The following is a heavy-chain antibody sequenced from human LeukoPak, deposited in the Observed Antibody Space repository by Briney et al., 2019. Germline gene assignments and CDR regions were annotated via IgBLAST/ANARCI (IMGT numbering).Heavy chain of an antibody. CDR2: ISYDGSNK. Sequence: AGGSLRLSCAASGFTFSSYAMHWVRQAPGKGLEWVAVISYDGSNKYYADSVKGRFTISRDNSKNTLYLQMNSLRAEDTAVYYCASDQAPILRRAFDIWGQGTMVTVSS. CDR1: GFTFSSYA. J-gene: IGHJ3*02. D-gene: IGHD5-24*01. V-gene: IGHV3-30-3*01. CDR3: ASDQAPILRRAFDI.